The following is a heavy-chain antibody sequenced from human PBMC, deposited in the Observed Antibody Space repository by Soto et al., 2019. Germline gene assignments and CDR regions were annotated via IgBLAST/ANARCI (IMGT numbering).Heavy chain of an antibody. D-gene: IGHD4-17*01. CDR3: ASGTLRWQRHWFDP. Sequence: PSETLSLTCTVSGGSISSGDYYWSWIRQPPGKGLEWIGYIYYSGSTNYNPSLKSRVTISVDTSKNQFSLKLSSVTAADTAVYYCASGTLRWQRHWFDPWGQGTLVTVSS. CDR1: GGSISSGDYY. V-gene: IGHV4-61*08. J-gene: IGHJ5*02. CDR2: IYYSGST.